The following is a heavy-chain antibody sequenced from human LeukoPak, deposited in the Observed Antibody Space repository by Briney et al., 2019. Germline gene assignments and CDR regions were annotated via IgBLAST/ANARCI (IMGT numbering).Heavy chain of an antibody. CDR3: ARRGIVGKDAFDI. V-gene: IGHV4-59*08. CDR1: GGSISSYY. D-gene: IGHD3-22*01. Sequence: SETLSLTCTVSGGSISSYYWSWIRQPPGMGLEWIGYIYYSGSTNYNPSLKSRVTISVDTSKNQFSLKLSSVTAADTAVYYCARRGIVGKDAFDIWGQGTMVTVSS. CDR2: IYYSGST. J-gene: IGHJ3*02.